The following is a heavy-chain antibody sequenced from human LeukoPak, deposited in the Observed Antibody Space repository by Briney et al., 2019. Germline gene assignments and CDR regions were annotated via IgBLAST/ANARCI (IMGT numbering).Heavy chain of an antibody. CDR3: ARHYAYGSGTYVPFDY. D-gene: IGHD3-10*01. Sequence: PSETLSLTCTVSGGSISSSNYYWGWVRQPPGKGLEWIGNIYYSGSIFYNPSFRSRITISVDTSKNQFSLKLRSVTAADTAVYYCARHYAYGSGTYVPFDYWGQGTLVTVSS. J-gene: IGHJ4*02. CDR1: GGSISSSNYY. CDR2: IYYSGSI. V-gene: IGHV4-39*01.